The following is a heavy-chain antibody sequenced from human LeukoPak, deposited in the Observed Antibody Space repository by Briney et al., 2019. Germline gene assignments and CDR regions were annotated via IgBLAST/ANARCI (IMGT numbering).Heavy chain of an antibody. CDR3: ARGFYYDSGGHDAFDI. D-gene: IGHD3-22*01. J-gene: IGHJ3*02. Sequence: ASVKVSCKASGYTFTSYGISWVRQAPGQGLEWMGWISAYNGNTNYAQTLQGRVTLTTDTSTSTAYMDLRSLRSDDTAVYYCARGFYYDSGGHDAFDIWGQGTKVTVSS. CDR1: GYTFTSYG. V-gene: IGHV1-18*01. CDR2: ISAYNGNT.